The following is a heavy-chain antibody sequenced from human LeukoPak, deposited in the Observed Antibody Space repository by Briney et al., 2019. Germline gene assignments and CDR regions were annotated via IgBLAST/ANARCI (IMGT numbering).Heavy chain of an antibody. CDR1: GYSISSGYY. J-gene: IGHJ4*02. CDR3: ARESSGYVAGPTFDY. Sequence: KPSETLSLTCTASGYSISSGYYWGWIRQPPGKGLEWIESIYNRGSNYYNPSIKSRVTISVDTSKNQFSLELSSVTAADTAVYYCARESSGYVAGPTFDYWGQGTLVTVSS. CDR2: IYNRGSN. D-gene: IGHD5-12*01. V-gene: IGHV4-38-2*02.